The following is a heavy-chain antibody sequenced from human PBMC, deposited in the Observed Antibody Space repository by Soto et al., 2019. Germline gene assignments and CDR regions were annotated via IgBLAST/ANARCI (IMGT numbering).Heavy chain of an antibody. CDR1: GFTFSSYA. CDR2: ISYDGSNK. J-gene: IGHJ4*02. D-gene: IGHD6-25*01. Sequence: GGSLRLSFAASGFTFSSYAMHWVRQAPGKGLEGVAGISYDGSNKYYADSVKGRFTISRDNSKNTLYLQMNSLRAEDTAVYYCASDRGSPDYWGQGTLVSVSS. CDR3: ASDRGSPDY. V-gene: IGHV3-30-3*01.